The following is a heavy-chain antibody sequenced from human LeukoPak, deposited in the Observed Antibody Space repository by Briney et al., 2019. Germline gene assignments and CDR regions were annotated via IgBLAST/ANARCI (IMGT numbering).Heavy chain of an antibody. D-gene: IGHD3-3*01. CDR3: ARTITIFGVVIPGLYGMDV. V-gene: IGHV4-34*01. Sequence: PSETLSLTCAVYGGSFSGYYWSWIRQPPGKGLEWIGEINHSGSTNYNPSLKSRVTISVDTSKNQFSLKLSSVTAADTAVYYCARTITIFGVVIPGLYGMDVWGQGTTVTVSS. CDR2: INHSGST. CDR1: GGSFSGYY. J-gene: IGHJ6*02.